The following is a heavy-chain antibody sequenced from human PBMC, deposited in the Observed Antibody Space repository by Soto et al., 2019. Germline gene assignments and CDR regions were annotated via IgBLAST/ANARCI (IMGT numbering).Heavy chain of an antibody. V-gene: IGHV3-66*01. CDR2: IQSGGTT. D-gene: IGHD2-15*01. CDR3: ARDDVLCDGGRCYGIPLDV. CDR1: GFTVSSKY. J-gene: IGHJ6*04. Sequence: GGSLRLSCAASGFTVSSKYMTWVRQAPGKGLEWVSLIQSGGTTYYADSVKGRFTISRDTSENTLHLQMDSLRVGDTAVYYCARDDVLCDGGRCYGIPLDVWGKGTXVTVSS.